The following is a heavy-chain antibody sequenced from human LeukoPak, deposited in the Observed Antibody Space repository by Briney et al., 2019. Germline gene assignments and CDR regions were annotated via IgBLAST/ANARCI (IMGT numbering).Heavy chain of an antibody. V-gene: IGHV4-34*01. CDR3: ARGPQLVGYYYIDV. Sequence: PSETLSLTCAVYGGSFSGYYWSWIRQPPGKGLEWIGEINHSGSTNYNPSLKSRDTISVDTSKNQFSLKLSSVTPEDTAVYYCARGPQLVGYYYIDVWGKGTTVTVSS. J-gene: IGHJ6*03. D-gene: IGHD6-13*01. CDR1: GGSFSGYY. CDR2: INHSGST.